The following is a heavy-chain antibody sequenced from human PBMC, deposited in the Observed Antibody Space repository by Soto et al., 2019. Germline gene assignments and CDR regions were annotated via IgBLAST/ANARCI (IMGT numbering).Heavy chain of an antibody. CDR2: INHSGST. V-gene: IGHV4-34*01. CDR3: ARKLVITIFGVAHNWFDP. CDR1: GGSFSGYY. J-gene: IGHJ5*02. Sequence: SETLSLTCAVYGGSFSGYYWSWIRQPPGKGLEWIGEINHSGSTNYNPSLKSRVTISVDTSKNQFSLKLSSVTAADTAVYYCARKLVITIFGVAHNWFDPWGQGTLVTVSS. D-gene: IGHD3-3*01.